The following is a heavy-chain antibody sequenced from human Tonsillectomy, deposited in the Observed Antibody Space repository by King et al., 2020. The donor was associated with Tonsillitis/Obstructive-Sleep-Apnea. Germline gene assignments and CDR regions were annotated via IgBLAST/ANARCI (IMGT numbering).Heavy chain of an antibody. CDR1: GFTISSYW. J-gene: IGHJ4*02. Sequence: VQLVESGGGLVQSGGSLRLSCAASGFTISSYWMSWVRQAPGKGLEWVANIKQDGSEKHYVDSVKGRFTISRDNAKNSLYLQLNSLRADDTAVYYCAREGGHGMGFDYWGQGTLVTDSS. CDR2: IKQDGSEK. CDR3: AREGGHGMGFDY. D-gene: IGHD3-16*01. V-gene: IGHV3-7*01.